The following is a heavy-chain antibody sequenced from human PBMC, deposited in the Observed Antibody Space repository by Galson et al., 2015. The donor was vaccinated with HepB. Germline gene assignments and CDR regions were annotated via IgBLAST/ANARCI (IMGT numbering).Heavy chain of an antibody. J-gene: IGHJ4*02. V-gene: IGHV1-18*01. Sequence: SVKVSCKAFDYTFSSYGISWVRQAPGQGLEWMGWISAYNGNTNYAHKFQGRVTMTTDTSTSTAYMELRSLRSDDTAVYYCARDTPNYYDSSGYYHFDYWGQGTLVTVSS. CDR3: ARDTPNYYDSSGYYHFDY. CDR2: ISAYNGNT. D-gene: IGHD3-22*01. CDR1: DYTFSSYG.